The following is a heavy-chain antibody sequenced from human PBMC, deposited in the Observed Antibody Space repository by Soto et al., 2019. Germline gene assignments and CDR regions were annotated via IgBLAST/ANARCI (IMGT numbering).Heavy chain of an antibody. Sequence: QVQRVQSGAEVKKPGASVKVSCKASGYTFTSYGISWVRQAPGQGLEWMGWINAYNGNTKYAQKLQGRVTMTTDTSTSTDYMELRSLRSDDTAVYYCARDQAMAQFDYWGQGTLVTVSS. D-gene: IGHD5-18*01. CDR1: GYTFTSYG. CDR2: INAYNGNT. J-gene: IGHJ4*02. CDR3: ARDQAMAQFDY. V-gene: IGHV1-18*01.